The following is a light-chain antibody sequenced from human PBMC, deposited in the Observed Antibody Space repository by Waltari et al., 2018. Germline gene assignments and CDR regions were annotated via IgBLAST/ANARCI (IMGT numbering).Light chain of an antibody. J-gene: IGLJ2*01. CDR1: SNDVGSYNL. CDR2: EVS. CDR3: CSYAGSSTRA. V-gene: IGLV2-23*02. Sequence: QSALTQPASVSGSPGQSITISCTGSSNDVGSYNLVSWYPQPPGKAPKLMIYEVSKRPSWVPNRFSGSNSGNTASLTIAGLQAEDEADYYCCSYAGSSTRAFAGGTKLTVL.